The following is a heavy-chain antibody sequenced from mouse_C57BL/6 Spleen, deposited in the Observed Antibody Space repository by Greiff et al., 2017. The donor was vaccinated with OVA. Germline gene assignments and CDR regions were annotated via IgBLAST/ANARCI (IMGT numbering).Heavy chain of an antibody. CDR3: ARGAPDGYLYAMDD. Sequence: QVQLQQSGAELARPGASVKMSCKASGYTFTSYTMHWVKQRPGQGLEWIGYINPSSGYTKYNQKFKDKATLTADKSSSTAYMQLSSLTSEDSAVYYCARGAPDGYLYAMDDWGQGTSVTVSS. J-gene: IGHJ4*01. CDR1: GYTFTSYT. D-gene: IGHD2-3*01. CDR2: INPSSGYT. V-gene: IGHV1-4*01.